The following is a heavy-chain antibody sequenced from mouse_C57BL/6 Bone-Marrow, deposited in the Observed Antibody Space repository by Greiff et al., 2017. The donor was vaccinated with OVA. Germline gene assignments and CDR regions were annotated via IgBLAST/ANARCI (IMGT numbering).Heavy chain of an antibody. CDR3: ASPYYYGSSYFDY. Sequence: EVKLMESGGDLVKPGGSLKLSCAASGFTFSSYGMSWVRQTPDKRLEWVATISSGGSYTYYPDSVKGRFTISRDNAKNTLYLQMSSLKSEDTAMYYCASPYYYGSSYFDYWGQGTTLTVSS. CDR1: GFTFSSYG. CDR2: ISSGGSYT. D-gene: IGHD1-1*01. J-gene: IGHJ2*01. V-gene: IGHV5-6*01.